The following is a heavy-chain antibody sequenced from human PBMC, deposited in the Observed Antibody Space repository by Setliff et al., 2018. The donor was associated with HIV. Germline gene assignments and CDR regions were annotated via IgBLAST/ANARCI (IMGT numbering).Heavy chain of an antibody. CDR1: GYAISSGYY. V-gene: IGHV4-38-2*02. CDR2: IYARGST. J-gene: IGHJ4*02. D-gene: IGHD3-10*01. CDR3: ARELLRSWDGSENSYKPYYFDY. Sequence: NPSETLSLTCAVSGYAISSGYYWGWIRRPPGKGLEWIGSIYARGSTYYNPSLKSRVTISVDTSKNQFSLKLSSATAADTAVYYCARELLRSWDGSENSYKPYYFDYWGQGTLVTVSS.